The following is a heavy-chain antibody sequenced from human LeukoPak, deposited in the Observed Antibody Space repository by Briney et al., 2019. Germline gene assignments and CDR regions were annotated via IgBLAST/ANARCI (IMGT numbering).Heavy chain of an antibody. V-gene: IGHV3-48*04. CDR2: ISSSSSTI. CDR3: ARGNYDILTGYYLFDY. Sequence: GGSLRLSCAASGFTFSSYWMSWVRQAPGKGLEWVSYISSSSSTIYYADSVKGRFTISRDNAKNSLYLQMNSLRAEDTAVYYCARGNYDILTGYYLFDYWGQGTLVTVSS. CDR1: GFTFSSYW. J-gene: IGHJ4*02. D-gene: IGHD3-9*01.